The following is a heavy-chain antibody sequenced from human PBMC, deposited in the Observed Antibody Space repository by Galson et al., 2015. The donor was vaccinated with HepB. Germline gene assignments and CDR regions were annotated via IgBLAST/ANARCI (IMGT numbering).Heavy chain of an antibody. CDR2: ISSSGNII. CDR3: ARAPNPRFWSGYADY. V-gene: IGHV3-48*04. D-gene: IGHD3-3*01. Sequence: SLRLSCAASGFIFSSYNMNWVRQAPGKGLEWVSYISSSGNIIYYADSVKGRFTISRDNAKNSLYLQMNSLRFEDTAVYYCARAPNPRFWSGYADYWGQGTLVTVSS. J-gene: IGHJ4*02. CDR1: GFIFSSYN.